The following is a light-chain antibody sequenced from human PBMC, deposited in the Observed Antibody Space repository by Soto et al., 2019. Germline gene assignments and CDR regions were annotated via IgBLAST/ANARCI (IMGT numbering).Light chain of an antibody. CDR2: DAA. CDR1: QNIRSS. CDR3: QHYGSLYRT. Sequence: ELVITQSPASLSAYPGERVTLSCRSSQNIRSSLSWYQQRPGQAPRLLIYDAATRATGIPPRFSGGGSGTDFTLTITRLEPEDFAVYYCQHYGSLYRTFGQGTKVDIK. V-gene: IGKV3-15*01. J-gene: IGKJ1*01.